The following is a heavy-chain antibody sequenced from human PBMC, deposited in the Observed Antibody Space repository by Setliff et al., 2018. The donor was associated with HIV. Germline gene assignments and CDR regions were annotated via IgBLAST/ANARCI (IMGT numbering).Heavy chain of an antibody. Sequence: GSGPTLVNPTQTLTLTCTFSGFSLSTSGVRVGWIRQPPGKALEWLVLIYWDDDKRYSPSLKSRLTITKDTSKNRVVLTMTNMDPVDTATYYCAHILQDPPSHFYYYFYMDVWGKGTTVTVSS. CDR1: GFSLSTSGVR. D-gene: IGHD3-3*02. CDR2: IYWDDDK. J-gene: IGHJ6*03. V-gene: IGHV2-5*02. CDR3: AHILQDPPSHFYYYFYMDV.